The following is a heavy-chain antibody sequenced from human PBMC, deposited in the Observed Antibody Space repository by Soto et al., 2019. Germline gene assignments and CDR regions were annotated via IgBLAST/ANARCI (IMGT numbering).Heavy chain of an antibody. CDR2: IIPIFGTA. J-gene: IGHJ2*01. V-gene: IGHV1-69*12. D-gene: IGHD5-12*01. Sequence: QVQLVQSGAEVKKPGSSVTVSCKASGGTFSSYTISWVRQAPGQGLEWMGGIIPIFGTANYAQKFQGRVTMTADESTSTAYKELSSLISEDTAVYYCARGNHRWLQLWYFDLWGRGTLVTVSS. CDR3: ARGNHRWLQLWYFDL. CDR1: GGTFSSYT.